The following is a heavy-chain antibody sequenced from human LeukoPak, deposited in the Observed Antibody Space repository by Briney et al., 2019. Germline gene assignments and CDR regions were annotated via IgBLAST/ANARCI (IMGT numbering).Heavy chain of an antibody. CDR3: ARDQIPPHYDFWSGYYASYYYYYGMDV. CDR2: ISSSSSYI. V-gene: IGHV3-21*01. CDR1: GFTFSSYS. J-gene: IGHJ6*02. Sequence: GGSLRLSCAASGFTFSSYSMTWVRQAPGKGLEWVSSISSSSSYIYYADSVKGRFTISRDNAKNSLYLQMNSLRAEDTAVYYCARDQIPPHYDFWSGYYASYYYYYGMDVWGQGTTVTVSS. D-gene: IGHD3-3*01.